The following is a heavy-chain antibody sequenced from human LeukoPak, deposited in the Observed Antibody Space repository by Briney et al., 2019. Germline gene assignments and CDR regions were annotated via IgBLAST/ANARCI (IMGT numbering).Heavy chain of an antibody. D-gene: IGHD6-19*01. CDR1: GFTFTTYA. CDR3: AKGLALAGTGGGFDV. V-gene: IGHV3-23*01. CDR2: ISGGGDKA. Sequence: PGGSLRLSCAASGFTFTTYAINWVRQAPGKGLEWVSGISGGGDKAFYADSVNGRFTISRDNSENTVSLQMRSLRAEDTALYYCAKGLALAGTGGGFDVWGQGTRVAVSS. J-gene: IGHJ3*01.